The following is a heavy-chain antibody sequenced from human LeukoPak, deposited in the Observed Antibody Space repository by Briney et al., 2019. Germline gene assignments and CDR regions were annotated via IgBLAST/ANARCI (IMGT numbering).Heavy chain of an antibody. CDR3: AKDRCSNGVGCYYYYMDV. CDR2: ISYDGSKK. D-gene: IGHD2-8*01. V-gene: IGHV3-30*04. Sequence: GGSLRLSCAASGFTFSNYAMHWVRQAPGKGLEWVAVISYDGSKKDYADSVKGRFTISRDNSKNTLYLQMNSLRAEDTAVYYCAKDRCSNGVGCYYYYMDVWGKGTTVTISS. CDR1: GFTFSNYA. J-gene: IGHJ6*03.